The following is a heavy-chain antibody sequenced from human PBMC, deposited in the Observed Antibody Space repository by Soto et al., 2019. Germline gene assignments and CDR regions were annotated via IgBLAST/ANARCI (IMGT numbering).Heavy chain of an antibody. V-gene: IGHV4-59*01. Sequence: QVQLQESGPGLVKPSETLSLTCTVSSGSIINYYWSWIRQPPGKGLEWLGFIYYSGSTNYNSFLKSRVTFSVDMSRPQLSLKLNSVTAADTAVYYCAIRLTLATTTGDAFDLWGQGTMVTVSS. J-gene: IGHJ3*01. CDR3: AIRLTLATTTGDAFDL. D-gene: IGHD4-17*01. CDR2: IYYSGST. CDR1: SGSIINYY.